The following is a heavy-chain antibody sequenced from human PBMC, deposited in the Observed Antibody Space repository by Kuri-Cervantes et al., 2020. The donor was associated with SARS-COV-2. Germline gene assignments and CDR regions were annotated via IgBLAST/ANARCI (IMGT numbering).Heavy chain of an antibody. CDR3: AKDYGGDCYLDY. D-gene: IGHD2-21*02. Sequence: GESLKISCAASGFTFSSYGMHWVRQAPGKGLEWVAVISYDGSNKYYADSVKGRFTTSRDNSKNTLYLQMNSLRAEDTAVYYCAKDYGGDCYLDYWGQGTLVTVSS. V-gene: IGHV3-30*18. J-gene: IGHJ4*02. CDR2: ISYDGSNK. CDR1: GFTFSSYG.